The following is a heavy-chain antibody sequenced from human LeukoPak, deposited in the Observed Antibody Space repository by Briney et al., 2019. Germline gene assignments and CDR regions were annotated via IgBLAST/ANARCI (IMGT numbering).Heavy chain of an antibody. J-gene: IGHJ4*02. Sequence: GGSLRLSCAASGFIFSRFEMNWIRQAPGKGLEWVSAISGTGGSTYYADSVKGRFTISRDNSKNTLYLQMNSLRAEDTAVYYCASPRDSSGWYYFDYWGQGTLVTVSS. D-gene: IGHD6-19*01. V-gene: IGHV3-23*01. CDR1: GFIFSRFE. CDR2: ISGTGGST. CDR3: ASPRDSSGWYYFDY.